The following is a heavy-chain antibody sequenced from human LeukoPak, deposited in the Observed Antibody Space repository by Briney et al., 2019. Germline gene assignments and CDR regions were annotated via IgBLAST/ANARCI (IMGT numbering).Heavy chain of an antibody. CDR1: GYKFTNYW. J-gene: IGHJ4*02. CDR2: IYPGDSET. Sequence: PGESLKISCKAPGYKFTNYWIGWVRQMPGRGLEWMTIIYPGDSETRYSPSFQGQVTISADKSIGTMYLQWSSLKASDTAMYYCARALRTGQGDYVPVLWGQGTLVIVSS. CDR3: ARALRTGQGDYVPVL. D-gene: IGHD4-17*01. V-gene: IGHV5-51*01.